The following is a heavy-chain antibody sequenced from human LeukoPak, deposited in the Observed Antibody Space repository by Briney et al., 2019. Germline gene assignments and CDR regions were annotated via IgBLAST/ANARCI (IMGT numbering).Heavy chain of an antibody. D-gene: IGHD1-26*01. CDR3: AVGATADY. V-gene: IGHV4-34*01. CDR2: INHSGST. J-gene: IGHJ4*02. CDR1: GGSFSGYY. Sequence: SETLSLTCAVYGGSFSGYYWSWIRQPPGKGLEWIGEINHSGSTNYDPSLKSRVTISVDTSKNQFSLKLSSVTAADTAVYYCAVGATADYWGQGTLVTVSS.